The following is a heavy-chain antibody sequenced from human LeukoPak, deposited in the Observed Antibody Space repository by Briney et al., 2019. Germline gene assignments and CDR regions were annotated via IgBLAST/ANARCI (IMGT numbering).Heavy chain of an antibody. CDR3: ARAQDLPDY. Sequence: SETLSLTCTISGASINSGFYWGWIRQPPGKGLEWMVSFYKSGTTYYNSSLKSRVSISIDTSKTQFSLKLSSVTAADTAVYYCARAQDLPDYWGQGTLVTVSS. J-gene: IGHJ4*02. CDR1: GASINSGFY. V-gene: IGHV4-38-2*02. CDR2: FYKSGTT.